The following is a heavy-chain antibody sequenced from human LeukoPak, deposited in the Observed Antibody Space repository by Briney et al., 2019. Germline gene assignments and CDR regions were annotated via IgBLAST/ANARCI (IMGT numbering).Heavy chain of an antibody. Sequence: GESLKISCKGSGYSFTSYWIGWVRQMPGKGLEWMGIIYPGDSDTRYSPSFQGQVTISADKSISTAYLQWSSLKASDTAMYYCARQVPSDIVVSNWFDPWGQGTLVTVSS. D-gene: IGHD2-15*01. J-gene: IGHJ5*02. CDR1: GYSFTSYW. V-gene: IGHV5-51*01. CDR3: ARQVPSDIVVSNWFDP. CDR2: IYPGDSDT.